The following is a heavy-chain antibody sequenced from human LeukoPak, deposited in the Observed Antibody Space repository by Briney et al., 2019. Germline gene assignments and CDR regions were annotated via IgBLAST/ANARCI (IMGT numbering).Heavy chain of an antibody. CDR2: ISHSGST. Sequence: PSETLSLTCAVYGGSFSGYYWSWIRQPPGKGLEWIGEISHSGSTNYNPSLKSRVTISVDTSKNQFSLKLSSVTAADMAVYYCARGRTGPDPWGQGTLVTVSS. CDR1: GGSFSGYY. J-gene: IGHJ5*02. V-gene: IGHV4-34*01. D-gene: IGHD3/OR15-3a*01. CDR3: ARGRTGPDP.